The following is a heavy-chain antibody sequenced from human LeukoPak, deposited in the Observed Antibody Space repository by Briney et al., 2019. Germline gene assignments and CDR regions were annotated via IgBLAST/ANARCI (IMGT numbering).Heavy chain of an antibody. D-gene: IGHD4-17*01. Sequence: GGSLRLSCAASGFTFSSYGMHWVRQAPGKGLEWVAVISYDGSNKYYADSVKGRFTISRDNAKNSLYLQMNSLRAEDTAVYYCASSTVITYYYYYVDVWGKGTTVTVSS. CDR3: ASSTVITYYYYYVDV. J-gene: IGHJ6*03. CDR2: ISYDGSNK. CDR1: GFTFSSYG. V-gene: IGHV3-30*03.